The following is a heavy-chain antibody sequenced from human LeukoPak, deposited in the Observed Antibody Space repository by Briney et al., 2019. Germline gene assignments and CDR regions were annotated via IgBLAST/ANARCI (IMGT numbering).Heavy chain of an antibody. CDR1: GFTFSSYS. CDR3: ARPYSVQLLSSWFDP. D-gene: IGHD2-2*01. CDR2: ISSSSSYI. Sequence: GGSLRLSCAASGFTFSSYSMNWFRQAPGKGLEWVSSISSSSSYIYYADSVKGRFTISRDNAKNSLYLQMNSLRAEDTAVYYCARPYSVQLLSSWFDPWGQGTLVTVSS. V-gene: IGHV3-21*01. J-gene: IGHJ5*02.